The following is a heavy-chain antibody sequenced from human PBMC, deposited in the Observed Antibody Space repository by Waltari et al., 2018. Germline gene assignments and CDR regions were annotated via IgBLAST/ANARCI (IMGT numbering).Heavy chain of an antibody. V-gene: IGHV4-39*07. CDR3: ARVKQQLSNGAEYFQH. CDR1: GGSISSSSYY. CDR2: IYYSGST. J-gene: IGHJ1*01. Sequence: QLQLQESGPGLVKPSETLSLTCTVSGGSISSSSYYWGWIRQPPGKGLEGIGSIYYSGSTDYNPSIKSRVTISVDTAKNQFSLKLSSVTAADTAVYYCARVKQQLSNGAEYFQHWGQGTLVTVSS. D-gene: IGHD6-13*01.